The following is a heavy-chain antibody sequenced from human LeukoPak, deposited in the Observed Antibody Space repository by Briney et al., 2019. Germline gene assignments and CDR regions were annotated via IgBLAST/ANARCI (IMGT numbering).Heavy chain of an antibody. CDR1: GYTFTSYG. V-gene: IGHV1-18*01. D-gene: IGHD3-10*01. J-gene: IGHJ6*03. Sequence: ASVKVSCKASGYTFTSYGISWVRQAPGQGLEWMGWISAYNGNTNYAQKLQGGVTMTRDTSTSTVYMELSSLRSEDTAVYYCAREGRDGSGSFYYYYMDVWGKGTTVTISS. CDR3: AREGRDGSGSFYYYYMDV. CDR2: ISAYNGNT.